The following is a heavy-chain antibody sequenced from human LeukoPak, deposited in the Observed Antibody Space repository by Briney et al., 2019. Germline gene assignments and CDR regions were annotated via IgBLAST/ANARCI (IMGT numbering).Heavy chain of an antibody. CDR3: AKDRRSGLYSSYDSLFDY. J-gene: IGHJ4*02. D-gene: IGHD5-12*01. V-gene: IGHV3-9*01. CDR2: ISWNSGSI. CDR1: GFTFDDYA. Sequence: GRSLRLSCAASGFTFDDYAMHWVRQAPGKGLEWVSGISWNSGSIGYADSVKGRFTISRDNAKNSLYLQMNSLRAEDTALYYCAKDRRSGLYSSYDSLFDYWGQGTLVTVSS.